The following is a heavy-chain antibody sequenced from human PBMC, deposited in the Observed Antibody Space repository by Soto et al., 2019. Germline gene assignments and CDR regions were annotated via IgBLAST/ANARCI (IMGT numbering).Heavy chain of an antibody. CDR3: FGGRGVVDY. CDR2: ISYDGSNK. Sequence: GGSLRLSCAASGFTFSSYGMHWVRQAPGKGLEWVAVISYDGSNKYYADSVKGRFTISRDNSRNTLYLQMNSLRAEDTAVYYCFGGRGVVDYWGQGTLVTVSS. CDR1: GFTFSSYG. D-gene: IGHD3-10*01. V-gene: IGHV3-30*03. J-gene: IGHJ4*02.